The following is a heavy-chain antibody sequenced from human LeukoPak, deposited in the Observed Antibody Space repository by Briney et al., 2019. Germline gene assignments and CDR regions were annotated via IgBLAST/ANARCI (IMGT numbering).Heavy chain of an antibody. Sequence: GGSLRLSCAASGFTFSSYGMHWVRQAPGKGLEWVAVIWYDGSNKYYADSVKGRFTISRDNSKNTLYLQMNSLRAEDTAVYYCAKDHEDIVVVPAAIPRHYYYYYMDVWGKGTTVTVSS. V-gene: IGHV3-33*06. J-gene: IGHJ6*03. CDR2: IWYDGSNK. CDR3: AKDHEDIVVVPAAIPRHYYYYYMDV. CDR1: GFTFSSYG. D-gene: IGHD2-2*02.